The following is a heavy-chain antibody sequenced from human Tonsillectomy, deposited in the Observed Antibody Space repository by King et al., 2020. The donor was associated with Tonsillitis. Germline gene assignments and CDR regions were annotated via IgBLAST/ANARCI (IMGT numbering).Heavy chain of an antibody. CDR3: ARVPRYCTSTSCYTGGYFDF. CDR2: INHSGSI. J-gene: IGHJ4*02. Sequence: VQLQQWGAGLLKPSETLSLTCAVYGGSFSDYFWSWIRQPPGKGLEWIGEINHSGSIDYNPSLKSRVTISVDTSRNQFSLNLSSVTAADTAVYYCARVPRYCTSTSCYTGGYFDFWGQGTLVTGSS. D-gene: IGHD2-2*02. CDR1: GGSFSDYF. V-gene: IGHV4-34*01.